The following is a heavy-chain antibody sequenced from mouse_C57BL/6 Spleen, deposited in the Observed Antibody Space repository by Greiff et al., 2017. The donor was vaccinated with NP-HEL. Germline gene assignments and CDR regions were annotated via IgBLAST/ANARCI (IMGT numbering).Heavy chain of an antibody. Sequence: VQVVESGPGLVQPSQSLSITCTVSGFSLTSYGVHWVRQPPGKGLEWLGVIWSGGSTDYNAAFISRLSISKDNSKSQVFFKMNSLQADDTAIYYCANFYDGYSYYAMDYWGQGTSVTVSS. CDR3: ANFYDGYSYYAMDY. CDR2: IWSGGST. D-gene: IGHD2-3*01. V-gene: IGHV2-4*01. CDR1: GFSLTSYG. J-gene: IGHJ4*01.